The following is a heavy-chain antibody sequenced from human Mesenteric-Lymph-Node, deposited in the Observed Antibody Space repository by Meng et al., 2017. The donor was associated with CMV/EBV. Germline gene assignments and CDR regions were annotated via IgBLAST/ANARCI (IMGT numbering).Heavy chain of an antibody. CDR2: ISSSGVRT. Sequence: GESLKISCAASGFTFSSYEMNWVRRTPGKGLEWVSGISSSGVRTHYAGSVKGRFAISRDNSKNSLYLQMNSLRAEDTAVYYCAREFGFWGLGTLVTVSS. D-gene: IGHD3-10*01. V-gene: IGHV3-48*03. CDR3: AREFGF. J-gene: IGHJ4*02. CDR1: GFTFSSYE.